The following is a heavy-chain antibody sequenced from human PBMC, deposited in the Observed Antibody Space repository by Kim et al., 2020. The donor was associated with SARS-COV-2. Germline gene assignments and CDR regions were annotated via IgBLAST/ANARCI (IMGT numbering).Heavy chain of an antibody. V-gene: IGHV3-33*01. CDR1: GFTFSSYG. CDR2: IWNDGSNK. CDR3: AREYVDWLYYYGMDV. D-gene: IGHD3-9*01. J-gene: IGHJ6*02. Sequence: GGSLRLSCAASGFTFSSYGMHWVRQAPGKGLEWVAVIWNDGSNKYYADSVKGRFTISRDNSKNTLYLQMNSLRAEDTAVYYCAREYVDWLYYYGMDVWGQGTTVTVSS.